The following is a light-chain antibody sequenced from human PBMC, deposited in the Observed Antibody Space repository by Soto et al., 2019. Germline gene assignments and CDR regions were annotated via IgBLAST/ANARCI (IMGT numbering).Light chain of an antibody. Sequence: EILMTQAQSTLSASPGERATLSYKASQSVGNSLAWYQQKPGQAPRLLIYGATTRATGIPDRFSGSGSGPESTLTFSSLQSEDFAVYYCQQYNHWPPITFGQGTRMQ. CDR3: QQYNHWPPIT. J-gene: IGKJ5*01. CDR2: GAT. CDR1: QSVGNS. V-gene: IGKV3-15*01.